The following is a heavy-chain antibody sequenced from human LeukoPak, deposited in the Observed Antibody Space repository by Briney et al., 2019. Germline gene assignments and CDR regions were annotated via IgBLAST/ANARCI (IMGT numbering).Heavy chain of an antibody. Sequence: GGSLRLSCAASGFTFSDYYMSWVRQAPGKGLEWVANIKQDGSEKYYVDSVKGRFTISRDNAKNSLYLQMNSLRAEDTAVYYCAREKAYYYGSGGFDYWGQGTLVTVSS. D-gene: IGHD3-10*01. CDR3: AREKAYYYGSGGFDY. CDR2: IKQDGSEK. CDR1: GFTFSDYY. J-gene: IGHJ4*02. V-gene: IGHV3-7*01.